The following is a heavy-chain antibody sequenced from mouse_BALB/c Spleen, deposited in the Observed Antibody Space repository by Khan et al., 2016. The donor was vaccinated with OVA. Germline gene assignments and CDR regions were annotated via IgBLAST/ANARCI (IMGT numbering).Heavy chain of an antibody. CDR1: GYTFTNYW. V-gene: IGHV1-69*02. CDR3: ARGGVDGSSFAY. D-gene: IGHD2-3*01. J-gene: IGHJ3*01. CDR2: IYPSDSYT. Sequence: QVQLQQSGTELVRPGASVKLSCKASGYTFTNYWINWVKQRPGQGLEWIGNIYPSDSYTNYNQKFKDKATLTVDKSSSTASMQINSPTSEDSAVYSCARGGVDGSSFAYWGQGTLVTVSA.